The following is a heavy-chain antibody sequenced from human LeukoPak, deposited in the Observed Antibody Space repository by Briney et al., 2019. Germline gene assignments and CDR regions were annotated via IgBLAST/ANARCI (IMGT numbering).Heavy chain of an antibody. Sequence: GRSLRLSCAASGFTFDDYAKHWVRQAPGKGLEWVSGISWNSGSIGYADSVKGRFTISRDNAKNSLYLQMNSLRAEDTALYYCAKGSLRSGFDYWGQGTLVTVSS. V-gene: IGHV3-9*01. CDR2: ISWNSGSI. D-gene: IGHD3-10*01. CDR3: AKGSLRSGFDY. CDR1: GFTFDDYA. J-gene: IGHJ4*02.